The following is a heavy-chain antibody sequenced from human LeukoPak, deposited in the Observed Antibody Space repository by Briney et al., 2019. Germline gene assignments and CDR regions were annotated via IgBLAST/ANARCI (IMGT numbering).Heavy chain of an antibody. CDR3: ARHGILDYDFWSGLSFPVRLDY. V-gene: IGHV4-39*01. Sequence: SETLSLTCTVSGGSISSSSYYWGWIRQPPGKGLEWIGSIYYSGSTYYNPSLKSRVTISVDTSKNQFSLKLSSVTAADTAVYYCARHGILDYDFWSGLSFPVRLDYWGQGTLVTVSS. CDR1: GGSISSSSYY. CDR2: IYYSGST. J-gene: IGHJ4*02. D-gene: IGHD3-3*01.